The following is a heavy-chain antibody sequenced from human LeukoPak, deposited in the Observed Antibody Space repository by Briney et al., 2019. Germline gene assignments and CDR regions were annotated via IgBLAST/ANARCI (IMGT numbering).Heavy chain of an antibody. CDR3: ARGYYYDSSGYASRAFDI. J-gene: IGHJ3*02. D-gene: IGHD3-22*01. V-gene: IGHV3-48*03. CDR1: GFTFSSYE. Sequence: GGSLRLSCAASGFTFSSYEMNWVRQAPGKGLEWVSYISSSGSTIYYADSVKGRFTISRDNAKNSLYLQMNSLRAEDTAVYYCARGYYYDSSGYASRAFDIWGQGTMVTVSS. CDR2: ISSSGSTI.